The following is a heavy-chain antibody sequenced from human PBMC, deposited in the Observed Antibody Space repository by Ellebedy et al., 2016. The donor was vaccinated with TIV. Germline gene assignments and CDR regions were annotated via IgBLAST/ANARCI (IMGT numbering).Heavy chain of an antibody. CDR1: GFNFSASA. J-gene: IGHJ6*03. Sequence: AGSLRLSXAASGFNFSASALHWVRQASGKGLEWVGRIRSKANDYATIFGASVKGRFTFSRDDSKNTAYLQMNSLKTEDTAVYYCAATANHGYMDVWGKGATVTVSS. CDR3: AATANHGYMDV. V-gene: IGHV3-73*01. CDR2: IRSKANDYAT.